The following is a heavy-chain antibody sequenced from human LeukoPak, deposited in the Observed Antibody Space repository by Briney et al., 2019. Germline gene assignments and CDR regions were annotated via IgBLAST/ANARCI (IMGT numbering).Heavy chain of an antibody. D-gene: IGHD3-3*01. Sequence: GGSLRLSCAASGFTFSSYAMHWVRQAPGKGLEYVSAISSNGGSTYYANSVKGRFTISRDNSKNTLYLQMGSLRAEDMAVYYCARSPSADYDFWSGYYREYYFDYWGQGTLVTVSS. V-gene: IGHV3-64*01. CDR2: ISSNGGST. CDR1: GFTFSSYA. J-gene: IGHJ4*02. CDR3: ARSPSADYDFWSGYYREYYFDY.